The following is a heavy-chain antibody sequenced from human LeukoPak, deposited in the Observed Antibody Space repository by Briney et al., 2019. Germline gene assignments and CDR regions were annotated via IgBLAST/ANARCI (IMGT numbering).Heavy chain of an antibody. CDR2: ISSSGSTI. J-gene: IGHJ5*02. CDR3: ARDRGTGPPNGNWFDP. D-gene: IGHD1-1*01. CDR1: GFTFSDYY. V-gene: IGHV3-11*01. Sequence: PGGSLRLSCAASGFTFSDYYMSWFRQAPGKGLEWVSYISSSGSTIYYADSVKGRFTISRDNAKNSLYLQMNSVRAEDTAVYYCARDRGTGPPNGNWFDPWGQGTLVTASS.